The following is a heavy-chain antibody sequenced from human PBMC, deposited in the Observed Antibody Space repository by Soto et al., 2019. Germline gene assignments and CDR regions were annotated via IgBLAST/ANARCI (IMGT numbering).Heavy chain of an antibody. CDR2: ISAYNGNT. D-gene: IGHD3-10*01. CDR3: ARGRYYGSGTPIKYFDL. CDR1: GYSFTSYG. Sequence: EASVKVSCKASGYSFTSYGISWVRQAPGQGLEWMGWISAYNGNTNYAQKLQGRVTMTTDTSTSTAYMELSSVTAADTAVYYCARGRYYGSGTPIKYFDLWGRGTLVTVSS. V-gene: IGHV1-18*01. J-gene: IGHJ2*01.